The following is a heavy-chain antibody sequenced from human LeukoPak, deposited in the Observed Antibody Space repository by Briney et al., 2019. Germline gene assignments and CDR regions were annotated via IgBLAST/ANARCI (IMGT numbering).Heavy chain of an antibody. D-gene: IGHD3-10*01. V-gene: IGHV3-33*01. CDR3: ARDVVRGLNWFDP. CDR2: IWYDGNSQ. J-gene: IGHJ5*02. Sequence: GRSLRLSCAASGFTFNSYGMHWVRQAPGKGLEWVAVIWYDGNSQYYADSVKGRFTISRDNSKSTLYLEMNSLRAEDTAVYYCARDVVRGLNWFDPWGQGVLVTVSS. CDR1: GFTFNSYG.